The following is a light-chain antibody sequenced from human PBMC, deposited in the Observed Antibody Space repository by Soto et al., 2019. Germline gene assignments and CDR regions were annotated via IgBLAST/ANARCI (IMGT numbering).Light chain of an antibody. CDR2: EVT. CDR1: SSDIGGYNS. CDR3: SSYTRGNTYV. J-gene: IGLJ1*01. Sequence: QSVLTQPASVSGSPGQSSTISCTGTSSDIGGYNSVSWYQQHPRKAPKLMIYEVTNRPSGISNRFSGSKSGNTASLTISGLQAEDEADYYCSSYTRGNTYVFGTGTKVTVL. V-gene: IGLV2-14*01.